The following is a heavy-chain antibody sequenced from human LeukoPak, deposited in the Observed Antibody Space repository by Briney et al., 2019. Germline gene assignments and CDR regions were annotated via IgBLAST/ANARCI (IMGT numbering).Heavy chain of an antibody. V-gene: IGHV1-46*01. J-gene: IGHJ6*02. D-gene: IGHD3-10*01. CDR3: ARDQYYYGSGSYYNAGMDV. CDR1: GYTFTSYY. CDR2: INPSGGST. Sequence: GASVKVSCKASGYTFTSYYMHWVRQVPGQGLEWMGIINPSGGSTSYAQKFQGRVTMTRDTSTSTVYMELSSLRSEDTAVYYCARDQYYYGSGSYYNAGMDVWGQGTTVTVSS.